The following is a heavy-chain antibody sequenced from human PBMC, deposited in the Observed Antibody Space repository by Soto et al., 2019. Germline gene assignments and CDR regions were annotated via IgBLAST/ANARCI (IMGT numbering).Heavy chain of an antibody. D-gene: IGHD2-15*01. CDR3: AGRYCSGGSCYSLRPGTFDY. Sequence: PSETLSLTCAVSSGSISSSNWWSWVRQPPGKGLEWIGEIYHSGSTNYNPSLKSRVTISVDKSKNQFSLKLSSVTAADTAVYYCAGRYCSGGSCYSLRPGTFDYWGQGTLVTVSS. V-gene: IGHV4-4*02. CDR1: SGSISSSNW. J-gene: IGHJ4*02. CDR2: IYHSGST.